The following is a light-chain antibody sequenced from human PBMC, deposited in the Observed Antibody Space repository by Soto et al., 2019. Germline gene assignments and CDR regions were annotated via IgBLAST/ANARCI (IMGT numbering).Light chain of an antibody. J-gene: IGKJ1*01. CDR1: KSISNN. CDR3: QQYNSWPPT. CDR2: GAS. V-gene: IGKV3-15*01. Sequence: EKVMTQSPATLSASPGERVTLSCRASKSISNNLAWYQQKPGQAPRLLIYGASTRATGFPARFSGSGSGTEFTLTISSLQSEDFAVYYCQQYNSWPPTFGQGTKVEIK.